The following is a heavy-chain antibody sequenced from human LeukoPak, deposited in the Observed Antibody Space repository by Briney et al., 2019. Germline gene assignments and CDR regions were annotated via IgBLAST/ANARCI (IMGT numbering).Heavy chain of an antibody. CDR3: VSIGRHLDPFDY. CDR1: GYTFTSYY. V-gene: IGHV1-46*01. CDR2: INPSGDST. D-gene: IGHD2-21*01. J-gene: IGHJ4*02. Sequence: ASVKVSCKASGYTFTSYYLHWVRQAPGQGLEWMGIINPSGDSTTCAQRFQDRITMTRDTSTSTVYMELSSLRSEDTAVYYCVSIGRHLDPFDYWGQGTLVTVSS.